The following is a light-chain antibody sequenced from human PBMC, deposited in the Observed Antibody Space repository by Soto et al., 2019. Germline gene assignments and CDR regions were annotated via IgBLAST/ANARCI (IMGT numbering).Light chain of an antibody. Sequence: QSVLPPPPSVSGAPGQRVTISFTGSSSNIGAGYDVHWYQQLPGTAPKLLIYDNNNRPSGVPDRFSGSKSGTSASLAITGLQAEDEADYYCQSYDSSLSGYVFGTGTKVTVL. J-gene: IGLJ1*01. CDR2: DNN. V-gene: IGLV1-40*01. CDR3: QSYDSSLSGYV. CDR1: SSNIGAGYD.